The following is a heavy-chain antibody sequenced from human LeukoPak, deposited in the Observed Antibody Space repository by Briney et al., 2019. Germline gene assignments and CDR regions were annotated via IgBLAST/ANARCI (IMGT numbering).Heavy chain of an antibody. CDR2: IYTTGTT. CDR1: EFPVTSSF. CDR3: ARGRKDFFEY. V-gene: IGHV3-53*01. Sequence: GGSLRLSCAVSEFPVTSSFMSWVRQAPGKGLEWVSLIYTTGTTFYVISVRGRFTIPRDKTNNTLFLQMNTLRAEDTAIYYCARGRKDFFEYWGQGTLVTVSS. J-gene: IGHJ4*02.